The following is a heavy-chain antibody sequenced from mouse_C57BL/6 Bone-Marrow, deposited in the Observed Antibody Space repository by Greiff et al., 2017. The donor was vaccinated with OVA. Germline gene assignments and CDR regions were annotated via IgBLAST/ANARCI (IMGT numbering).Heavy chain of an antibody. CDR1: GFTFTDYY. CDR3: ARNYYSNPDY. Sequence: EVQVVESGGGLVQPGGSLSLSCAASGFTFTDYYMSWVRQPPGKALEWLAFIRNKANGYTTEYSASVKGRFTISRDNSQSILYLQMNALRAEDSATYYCARNYYSNPDYWGQGTTLTVSS. CDR2: IRNKANGYTT. J-gene: IGHJ2*01. D-gene: IGHD2-5*01. V-gene: IGHV7-3*01.